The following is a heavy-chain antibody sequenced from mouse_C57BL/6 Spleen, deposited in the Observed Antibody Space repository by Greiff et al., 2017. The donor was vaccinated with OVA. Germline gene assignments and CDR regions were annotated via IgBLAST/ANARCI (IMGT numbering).Heavy chain of an antibody. D-gene: IGHD2-4*01. CDR3: AREGLYDYDTFAD. J-gene: IGHJ3*01. CDR1: GYTFTSYG. CDR2: IYPRSGNT. V-gene: IGHV1-81*01. Sequence: VNLVESGAELARPGASVKLSCKASGYTFTSYGISWVKQRTGQGLEWIGEIYPRSGNTYYNEKFKGKATLTADKSSSTAYMELRSLTSEDSAVYFCAREGLYDYDTFADWGQGTLVTVSA.